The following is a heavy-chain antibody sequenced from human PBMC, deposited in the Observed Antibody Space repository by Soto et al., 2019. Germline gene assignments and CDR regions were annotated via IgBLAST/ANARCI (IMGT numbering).Heavy chain of an antibody. D-gene: IGHD1-1*01. CDR1: GASITAGDYY. CDR2: ICSTGTT. J-gene: IGHJ4*02. V-gene: IGHV4-39*01. Sequence: PSETLSLTCTVSGASITAGDYYWGWVRQPPGKGRAWIGSICSTGTTYYNPSLKSRVTISVDTSRNQFSLRLNSVTAADTAIYYLGRHRRETGTYAQPLDYWGRGTLVTVSA. CDR3: GRHRRETGTYAQPLDY.